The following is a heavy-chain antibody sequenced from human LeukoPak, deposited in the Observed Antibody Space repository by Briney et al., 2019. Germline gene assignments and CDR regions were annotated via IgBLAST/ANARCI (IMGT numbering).Heavy chain of an antibody. J-gene: IGHJ4*02. CDR2: INHSGST. Sequence: SETLSLTCTVSGGSISNYYWSWIRQPPGKGLEWIGEINHSGSTNYNPSLKSRVTISVDTSKNQFSLKLSSVTAADTAVYYCARGSRYYYDSSGYYYWEPRYYFDYWGQGTLVTVSS. V-gene: IGHV4-34*01. D-gene: IGHD3-22*01. CDR1: GGSISNYY. CDR3: ARGSRYYYDSSGYYYWEPRYYFDY.